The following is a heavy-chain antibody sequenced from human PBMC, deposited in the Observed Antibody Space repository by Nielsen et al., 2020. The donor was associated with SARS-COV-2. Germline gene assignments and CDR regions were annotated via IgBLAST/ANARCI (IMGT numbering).Heavy chain of an antibody. Sequence: GESLKISCAASGFTFSSYWMSWVRQAPGKGLEWVANIKQDGSEKYYVDSVKGRFTISRDNAKSSLYLQMNSLRAEDTAVYYCASLLGYSSSWYEYYYYGMDVWGQGTTVTVSS. V-gene: IGHV3-7*01. D-gene: IGHD6-13*01. CDR2: IKQDGSEK. CDR3: ASLLGYSSSWYEYYYYGMDV. J-gene: IGHJ6*02. CDR1: GFTFSSYW.